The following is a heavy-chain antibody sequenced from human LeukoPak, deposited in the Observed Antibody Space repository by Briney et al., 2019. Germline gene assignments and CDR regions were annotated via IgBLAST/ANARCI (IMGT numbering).Heavy chain of an antibody. CDR3: ARDFSSSSTVYYYYYMDV. J-gene: IGHJ6*03. CDR2: IYTSGST. D-gene: IGHD6-6*01. Sequence: PSETLSLTCTVSGGSISSYYWSWIRQPAGKGLEWIGRIYTSGSTNYNPSLKSRVTISLDTSKNQFSLKLSSVTAADTAIHYCARDFSSSSTVYYYYYMDVWGKGTTVTVSS. CDR1: GGSISSYY. V-gene: IGHV4-4*07.